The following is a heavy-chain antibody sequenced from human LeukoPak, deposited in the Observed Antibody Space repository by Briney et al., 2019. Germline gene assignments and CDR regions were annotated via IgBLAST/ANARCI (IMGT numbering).Heavy chain of an antibody. CDR1: GGSFSGYY. CDR2: IIHSGST. CDR3: ARGIGRRYSGSYGSRLYYFDY. D-gene: IGHD1-26*01. Sequence: PSETLSLTCAVYGGSFSGYYWSWIRQPPGKGLEWIGEIIHSGSTNYNPSLKSRVTISVDTSKNQFSLKLSSVTAADTAVYYCARGIGRRYSGSYGSRLYYFDYWGQGTLVTVSS. J-gene: IGHJ4*02. V-gene: IGHV4-34*01.